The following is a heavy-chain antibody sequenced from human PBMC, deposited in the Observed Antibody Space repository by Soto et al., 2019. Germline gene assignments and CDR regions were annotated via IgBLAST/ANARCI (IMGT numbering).Heavy chain of an antibody. J-gene: IGHJ6*03. CDR3: ARDLRRLSPLQSVYMDV. Sequence: GGSLRLSCAASGFTVSSNYMSWVRQAPGKGLEWVSVIYSGGSTYYADSVKGRFTISRDNSKNTLYLQMNSLRAEDTAVYYCARDLRRLSPLQSVYMDVWGKGTTVTVSS. V-gene: IGHV3-66*01. D-gene: IGHD4-4*01. CDR2: IYSGGST. CDR1: GFTVSSNY.